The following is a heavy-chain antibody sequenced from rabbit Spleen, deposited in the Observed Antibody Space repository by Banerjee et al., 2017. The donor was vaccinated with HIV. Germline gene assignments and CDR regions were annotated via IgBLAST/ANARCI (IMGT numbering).Heavy chain of an antibody. V-gene: IGHV1S47*01. CDR1: GFDFNSYG. Sequence: ELVESGGGLVQPGESLKLSCKASGFDFNSYGISWVRQAPGKGPEWIAYIYPGAGITNHANSVKGRFTSSSQNAQNTLYLQLNSLTVADTATYFCVREVAAKFSLWGQGTSSPS. D-gene: IGHD4-1*01. J-gene: IGHJ4*01. CDR2: IYPGAGIT. CDR3: VREVAAKFSL.